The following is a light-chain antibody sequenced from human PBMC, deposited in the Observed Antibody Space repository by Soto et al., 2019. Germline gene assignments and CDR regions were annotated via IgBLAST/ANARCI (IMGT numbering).Light chain of an antibody. CDR3: QQYDNLPPT. J-gene: IGKJ4*01. CDR1: QDISKY. CDR2: DAS. Sequence: DIQMTQSPSSLSASVGDRVTITCQASQDISKYLNWYQQKPGKAPKLLIYDASNLETGVPSRFSGSGSGPDFTFTISSLQPEDIATYYFQQYDNLPPTLGGRTKGEIK. V-gene: IGKV1-33*01.